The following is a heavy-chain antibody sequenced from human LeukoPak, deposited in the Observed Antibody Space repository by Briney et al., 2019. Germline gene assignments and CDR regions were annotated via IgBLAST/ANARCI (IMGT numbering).Heavy chain of an antibody. D-gene: IGHD3-3*01. Sequence: PGGSLRLSXAASGFTFSSYAMSWVRQAPGKGLEWVSAISGSGGSTYYADSVKGRFTISRDNSKNTLYLQMNSLRAEDTAVYYCAKGPYYDFWSGYWYYWGQGTLVTVSS. CDR2: ISGSGGST. CDR3: AKGPYYDFWSGYWYY. J-gene: IGHJ4*02. CDR1: GFTFSSYA. V-gene: IGHV3-23*01.